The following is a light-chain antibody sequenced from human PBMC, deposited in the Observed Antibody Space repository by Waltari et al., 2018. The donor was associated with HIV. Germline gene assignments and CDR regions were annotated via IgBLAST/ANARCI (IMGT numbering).Light chain of an antibody. CDR3: QHYNTSSPWT. Sequence: DIQMTQSPSPLSTSVGDRLTITCRASQSIDTWLAWYQQKSGKAPKLLVYKASSLESGVPSRFSGSGSGTEFTLTISSLQPDDIATYYCQHYNTSSPWTFGQGTRVDI. CDR2: KAS. V-gene: IGKV1-5*03. J-gene: IGKJ1*01. CDR1: QSIDTW.